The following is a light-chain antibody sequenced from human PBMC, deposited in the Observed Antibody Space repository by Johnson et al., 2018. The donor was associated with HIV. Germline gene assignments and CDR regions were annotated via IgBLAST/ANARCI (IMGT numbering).Light chain of an antibody. CDR3: GTGDSSLSAGGV. CDR2: DNN. CDR1: SSNIGNNY. V-gene: IGLV1-51*01. J-gene: IGLJ1*01. Sequence: QSVLTQPPSVSAAPGQKVTISCSGSSSNIGNNYVSWYQQFPGTAPKLLIYDNNKRPSGIPDRFSGSKSGTSATLGITGLQTGDEADYYCGTGDSSLSAGGVFGSGTKVTVL.